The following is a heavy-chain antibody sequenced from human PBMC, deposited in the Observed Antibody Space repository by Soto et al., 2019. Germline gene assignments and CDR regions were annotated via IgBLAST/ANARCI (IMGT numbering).Heavy chain of an antibody. J-gene: IGHJ4*02. Sequence: SETLSLTCTVSGGSISSYYWSWIRQPPGKGLEWIGYIYYSGSTNYNPSLKSRVTISVDTSKNQFSLKLSSVTAADTAVYYGASAQNNWNYLFGYWGQGTLVTVSS. V-gene: IGHV4-59*01. CDR3: ASAQNNWNYLFGY. CDR1: GGSISSYY. CDR2: IYYSGST. D-gene: IGHD1-7*01.